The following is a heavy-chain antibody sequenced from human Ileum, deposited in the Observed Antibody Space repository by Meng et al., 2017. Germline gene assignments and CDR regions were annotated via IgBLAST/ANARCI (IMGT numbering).Heavy chain of an antibody. CDR3: AGKDWGEGLDF. Sequence: HVQLQQSGPGLVKPSQTLSLTCAISGDSVSSDTGAWNWIRQSPSRGLEWLGRTYYRSRWYNNYAVSVKSRITINPDTSKYQFSLQLNSVTPDDTAVYYCAGKDWGEGLDFWDQGTLVTVSS. CDR1: GDSVSSDTGA. CDR2: TYYRSRWYN. J-gene: IGHJ4*02. D-gene: IGHD7-27*01. V-gene: IGHV6-1*01.